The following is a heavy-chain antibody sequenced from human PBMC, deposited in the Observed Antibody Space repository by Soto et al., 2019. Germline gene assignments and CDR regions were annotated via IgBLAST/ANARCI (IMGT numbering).Heavy chain of an antibody. J-gene: IGHJ3*02. V-gene: IGHV4-31*03. Sequence: PSETLSLTCTVSGGSISSGGYYWSWIRQHPGKGLEWIGYIYYSGSTYYNPSLKSRVTISVDTSKNQFSLKLSSVTAADTAVYYCAREALYSSGLADPVKFFDIWGQGTMVTVSS. CDR2: IYYSGST. D-gene: IGHD3-22*01. CDR1: GGSISSGGYY. CDR3: AREALYSSGLADPVKFFDI.